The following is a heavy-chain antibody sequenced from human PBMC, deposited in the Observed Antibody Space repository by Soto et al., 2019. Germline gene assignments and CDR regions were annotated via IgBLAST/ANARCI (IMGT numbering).Heavy chain of an antibody. CDR3: APITMVRGVMVFDP. V-gene: IGHV4-31*03. CDR2: IYYSGST. CDR1: GGSISSGGYY. Sequence: SETLSLTCTVSGGSISSGGYYWSWIRQHPGKGLEWIGYIYYSGSTYYNPSLKSRVTISVDTSKNQFSLKLSSVTAADTAVYYCAPITMVRGVMVFDPWGQGTLVTVSS. J-gene: IGHJ5*02. D-gene: IGHD3-10*01.